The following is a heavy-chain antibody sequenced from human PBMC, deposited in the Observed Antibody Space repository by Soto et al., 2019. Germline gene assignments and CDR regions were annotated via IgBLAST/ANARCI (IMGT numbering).Heavy chain of an antibody. V-gene: IGHV3-7*04. CDR3: ARLVSAAANDY. D-gene: IGHD1-26*01. Sequence: EVQLVESGGGLVQPGGSLRLSCAASGFTFSSYWVSWVRQAPGKGLEWVANIKGDGNEIYYVDSVKGRFTISRDNAKNSLYLQMNSLRAEDTAVYYCARLVSAAANDYWGQGALVTVSS. CDR1: GFTFSSYW. CDR2: IKGDGNEI. J-gene: IGHJ4*02.